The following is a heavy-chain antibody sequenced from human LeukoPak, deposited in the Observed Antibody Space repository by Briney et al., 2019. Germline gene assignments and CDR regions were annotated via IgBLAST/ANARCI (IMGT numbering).Heavy chain of an antibody. D-gene: IGHD3-3*01. CDR2: ISGSGGRT. J-gene: IGHJ4*02. V-gene: IGHV3-23*01. CDR3: AKDRVIYGVVIRLDDK. Sequence: GGSLRLSCGASGFTFRDYAMSWARQAPGKGLEWVAGISGSGGRTYYADSVKGRFTISRDRFKNTLYLQKNSLRAEDTAVYYCAKDRVIYGVVIRLDDKWGQGTLVTVSS. CDR1: GFTFRDYA.